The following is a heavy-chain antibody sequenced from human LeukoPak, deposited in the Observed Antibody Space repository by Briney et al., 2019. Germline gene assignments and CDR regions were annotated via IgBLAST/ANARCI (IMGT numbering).Heavy chain of an antibody. V-gene: IGHV3-9*01. Sequence: GRSLRLSCAASGFTFDDYSMHWVRQAPGKGLEWVSGISWNSGSAGYADSVKGRFTISRDSAKNSLYLQMNSLRTEDTALYYCAKDRTYSAYTALDYWGQGTLVTVSS. D-gene: IGHD5-12*01. CDR2: ISWNSGSA. J-gene: IGHJ4*02. CDR1: GFTFDDYS. CDR3: AKDRTYSAYTALDY.